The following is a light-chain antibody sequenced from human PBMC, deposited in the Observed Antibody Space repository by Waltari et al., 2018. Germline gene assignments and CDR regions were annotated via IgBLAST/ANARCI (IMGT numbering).Light chain of an antibody. CDR1: SSDVGGYNY. J-gene: IGLJ3*02. CDR2: EVS. CDR3: SSYTSSSTPWV. V-gene: IGLV2-14*01. Sequence: QSALTQPAPVSGSPGQSITISCTGTSSDVGGYNYVSWYQQHPGKAPKPMIYEVSNRPSGVSNRFSGSKSGNTASLTISGLQAEDEADYYCSSYTSSSTPWVFGGGTKLTVL.